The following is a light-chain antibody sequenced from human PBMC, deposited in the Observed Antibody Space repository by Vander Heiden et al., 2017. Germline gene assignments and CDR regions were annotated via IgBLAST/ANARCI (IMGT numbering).Light chain of an antibody. V-gene: IGLV3-1*01. J-gene: IGLJ2*01. Sequence: SYELTQPPSVSVSPGQTASITCSGDKLGDKYACWYQQKPGQSPGRVIYQDSKRPSGIPERFSGSNSGNKATLPISGTQSMDESDYYCQAWDSSTFVFGGGTKLTVL. CDR1: KLGDKY. CDR3: QAWDSSTFV. CDR2: QDS.